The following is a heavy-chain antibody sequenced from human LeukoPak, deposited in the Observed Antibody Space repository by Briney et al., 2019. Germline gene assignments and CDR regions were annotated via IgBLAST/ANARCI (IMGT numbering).Heavy chain of an antibody. D-gene: IGHD3-16*02. CDR3: ARVSDRITYGMDV. V-gene: IGHV1-69*13. CDR2: IIPIFGTA. J-gene: IGHJ6*02. Sequence: ASVKVSCRASGYTFTGYHMHWVRQAPGQGLEWMGGIIPIFGTANYAQKFQGRVTITADESTSTAYMELSSLRSEDTAVYYCARVSDRITYGMDVWGQGTTVTVSS. CDR1: GYTFTGYH.